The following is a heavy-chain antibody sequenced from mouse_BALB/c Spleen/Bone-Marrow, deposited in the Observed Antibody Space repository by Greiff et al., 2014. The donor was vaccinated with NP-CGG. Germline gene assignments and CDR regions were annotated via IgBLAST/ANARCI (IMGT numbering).Heavy chain of an antibody. V-gene: IGHV5-6-5*01. J-gene: IGHJ1*01. CDR3: ARRKTAIQSTCYWYFDV. Sequence: EVQLQESGAGLAEPGGSLKLSCAASGFTFSGYAMSWVRQTPEKRLEWVASISSSGSTVNPDSVRGRFTIYRDKARNILYLQMSSLRSEDTAMYYCARRKTAIQSTCYWYFDVRGAGTTVAVSS. CDR1: GFTFSGYA. CDR2: ISSSGST. D-gene: IGHD1-1*01.